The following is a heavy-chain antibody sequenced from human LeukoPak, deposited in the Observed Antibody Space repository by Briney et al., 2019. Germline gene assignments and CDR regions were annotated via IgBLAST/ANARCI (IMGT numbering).Heavy chain of an antibody. J-gene: IGHJ4*02. CDR2: IGTAGDT. D-gene: IGHD5-12*01. CDR1: GFTFSSYD. V-gene: IGHV3-13*01. CDR3: ARGDSGYDLQYFDY. Sequence: GGFLRLSCAASGFTFSSYDMHWVRQATGKGLEWVSAIGTAGDTYYPGSVKGRFTISRENAKNSLYLQMNSLRAEDTAVYYCARGDSGYDLQYFDYWGQGTLVTVSS.